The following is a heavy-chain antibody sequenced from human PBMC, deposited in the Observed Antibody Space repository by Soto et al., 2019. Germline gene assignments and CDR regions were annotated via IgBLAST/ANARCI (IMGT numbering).Heavy chain of an antibody. CDR1: GFTISTYA. CDR2: VTGSGSQI. CDR3: AKDAVYRDGLWLMDS. Sequence: LRLSCAASGFTISTYAMTWVRQAPGKGLECVSGVTGSGSQIYYADSVKGRFTISKGNSKNTLYLQMSSLREEDTALYYCAKDAVYRDGLWLMDSWGQGTLVTVSS. V-gene: IGHV3-23*01. J-gene: IGHJ5*02. D-gene: IGHD2-21*01.